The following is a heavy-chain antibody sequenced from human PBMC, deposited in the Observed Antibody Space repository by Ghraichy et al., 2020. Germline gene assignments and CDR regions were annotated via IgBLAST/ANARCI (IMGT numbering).Heavy chain of an antibody. V-gene: IGHV3-21*01. Sequence: GGSLRLSCAASGFTFSSYSMNWVRQAPGKGLEWVSYISSSSSYIYYADSVKGRFTISRDNAKNSLYLQMNSLRAEDTAVYYCARDLYSGSYLSAFDIWGQGTMVTVSS. J-gene: IGHJ3*02. CDR1: GFTFSSYS. D-gene: IGHD1-26*01. CDR2: ISSSSSYI. CDR3: ARDLYSGSYLSAFDI.